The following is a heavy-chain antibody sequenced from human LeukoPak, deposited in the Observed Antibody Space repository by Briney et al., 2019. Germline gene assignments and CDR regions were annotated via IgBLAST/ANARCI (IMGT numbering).Heavy chain of an antibody. V-gene: IGHV1-8*03. CDR1: GYTFISYD. Sequence: GASVKVSCKASGYTFISYDINWVRQATGQGLEWMGWMNPNTGNTGYAQKFQGRVIISRNTSISTAYMELSSLRSEGTAVYYCARGPPIFGVVMYHFDYWGQGTLVTVSS. CDR3: ARGPPIFGVVMYHFDY. CDR2: MNPNTGNT. D-gene: IGHD3-3*01. J-gene: IGHJ4*02.